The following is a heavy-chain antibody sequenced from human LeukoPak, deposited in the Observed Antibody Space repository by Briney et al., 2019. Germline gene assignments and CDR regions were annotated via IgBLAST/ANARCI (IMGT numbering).Heavy chain of an antibody. Sequence: GGSLRLSCAASGFTFSSYEMNWVRQAPGKGLEWVSYISSSGSTIYYADSVKGRFTISRDNAKNSLYLQMNSLRAEDTAVYYCARVEDSSGYYLYYFDYWGQGTLVTVSS. CDR1: GFTFSSYE. D-gene: IGHD3-22*01. CDR2: ISSSGSTI. V-gene: IGHV3-48*03. J-gene: IGHJ4*02. CDR3: ARVEDSSGYYLYYFDY.